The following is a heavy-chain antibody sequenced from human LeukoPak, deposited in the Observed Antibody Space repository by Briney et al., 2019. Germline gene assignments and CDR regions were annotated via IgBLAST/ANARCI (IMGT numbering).Heavy chain of an antibody. D-gene: IGHD3-3*01. V-gene: IGHV3-30-3*01. CDR2: ISYDGSNK. CDR1: GFTISSYA. Sequence: PGGSLRLSCAASGFTISSYAVHWVRQAPGKGLEWVAVISYDGSNKYYADSVKGRFSISRDNSKNTLYLQMNSLRAEDTAVYYCERRYDGLDYGGQGPLVTVSS. J-gene: IGHJ4*02. CDR3: ERRYDGLDY.